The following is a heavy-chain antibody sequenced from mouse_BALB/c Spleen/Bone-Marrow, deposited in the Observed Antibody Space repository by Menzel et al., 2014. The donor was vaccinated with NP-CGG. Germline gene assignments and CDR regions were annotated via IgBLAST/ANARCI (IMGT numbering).Heavy chain of an antibody. Sequence: QVQLKQSGAELARPGASVKMSCKASGYTFTSYTMHWVKQRPGQGLEWIGYINPSSGYTNYNQKFKDKATLTADKSSSTAYMQLSSLTSEDSAVYYCARESLYGSNYYWGQGTTVTVSS. D-gene: IGHD1-1*01. CDR3: ARESLYGSNYY. CDR2: INPSSGYT. J-gene: IGHJ2*01. CDR1: GYTFTSYT. V-gene: IGHV1-4*01.